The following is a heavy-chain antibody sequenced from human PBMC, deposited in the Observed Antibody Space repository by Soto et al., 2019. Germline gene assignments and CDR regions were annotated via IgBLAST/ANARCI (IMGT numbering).Heavy chain of an antibody. Sequence: GSLRLSCAASGLTFSKYAMNWVRQTPGKGLEWVSEISGSVGNTYYADSVKGRFTISRDNSKNILYLQMNSLRAEDTAIYYCVKEIRIFGVVVFDYWGQGTPVTVSS. J-gene: IGHJ4*02. D-gene: IGHD3-3*01. CDR1: GLTFSKYA. CDR3: VKEIRIFGVVVFDY. V-gene: IGHV3-23*01. CDR2: ISGSVGNT.